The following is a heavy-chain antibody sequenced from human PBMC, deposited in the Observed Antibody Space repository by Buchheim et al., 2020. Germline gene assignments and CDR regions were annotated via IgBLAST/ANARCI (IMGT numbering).Heavy chain of an antibody. CDR3: ATDGVLPVADYYYYGMDV. CDR2: VKSEIDGGTI. J-gene: IGHJ6*02. Sequence: EVQLVESGGGLVNPGESLRLSCAASGFTFSKTWMIWVRQGPGKGLECVCRVKSEIDGGTIDYAAAVKGRFIISRDDSKSILDLQMNSLKSEDTGVYYCATDGVLPVADYYYYGMDVWGQGTT. CDR1: GFTFSKTW. D-gene: IGHD6-19*01. V-gene: IGHV3-15*01.